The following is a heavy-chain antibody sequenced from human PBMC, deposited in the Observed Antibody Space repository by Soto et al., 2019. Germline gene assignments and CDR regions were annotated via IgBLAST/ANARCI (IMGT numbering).Heavy chain of an antibody. D-gene: IGHD5-18*01. Sequence: QVQLVQSGAEVKKPGSSVKVSCKASGGTFSSYAISWVRQAPGQGLEWMGGIIHIFGTANYAQKFQGRVTITADKSTSTAYMELSSLRSEDTAVYYCARAFSTAMVTYNWFDPWGQGTQVTVSS. V-gene: IGHV1-69*06. J-gene: IGHJ5*02. CDR2: IIHIFGTA. CDR1: GGTFSSYA. CDR3: ARAFSTAMVTYNWFDP.